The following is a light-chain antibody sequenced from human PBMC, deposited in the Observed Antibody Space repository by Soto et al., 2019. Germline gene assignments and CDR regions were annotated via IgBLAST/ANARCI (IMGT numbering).Light chain of an antibody. CDR2: DAS. CDR1: QSVSGW. CDR3: QQSYSTPRNT. V-gene: IGKV1-39*01. Sequence: DIQMTQSPSTLSASVGDTVTVTCLASQSVSGWLAWYQQKPGEAPKLLIYDASALQSGVPSRFSGSGSGTDFTLTISSLQPEDFATYYCQQSYSTPRNTFGQGTRLEIK. J-gene: IGKJ5*01.